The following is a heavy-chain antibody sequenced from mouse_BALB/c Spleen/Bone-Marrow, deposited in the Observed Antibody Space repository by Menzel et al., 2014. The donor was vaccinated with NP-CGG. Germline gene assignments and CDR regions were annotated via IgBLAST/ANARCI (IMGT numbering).Heavy chain of an antibody. CDR1: GFTFSSYG. V-gene: IGHV5-6-3*01. CDR3: ARVWYFDY. CDR2: INSNGGST. Sequence: EVQVVESGGGLVQPGGSLKLSCAASGFTFSSYGMSWVRQTPDKRLELVATINSNGGSTYYPDSVKGRFTISRDNAKNTLYLQMSSLKSEDTAMYYCARVWYFDYWDQGTSLTVSS. J-gene: IGHJ2*03.